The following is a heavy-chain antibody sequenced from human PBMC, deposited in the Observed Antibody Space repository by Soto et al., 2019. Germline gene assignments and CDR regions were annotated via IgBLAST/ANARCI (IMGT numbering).Heavy chain of an antibody. D-gene: IGHD6-19*01. CDR2: ISGSGGVT. J-gene: IGHJ4*02. Sequence: PGGSLRLSCAASGFTFSSYAMSWVRQAPGKGLEWVSAISGSGGVTYYADSVKGRFTISRDNSKNTLYLQMNSLRAEDTAVYYCAKTHDDYTNGWPFDYWGQGTLVTVAS. CDR1: GFTFSSYA. V-gene: IGHV3-23*01. CDR3: AKTHDDYTNGWPFDY.